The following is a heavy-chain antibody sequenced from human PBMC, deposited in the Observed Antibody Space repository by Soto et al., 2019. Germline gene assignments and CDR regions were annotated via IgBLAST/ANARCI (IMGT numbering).Heavy chain of an antibody. CDR3: ARVIGRGITIFGVVIANNWFDP. V-gene: IGHV1-18*01. D-gene: IGHD3-3*01. Sequence: ASVKVSCKASGYTFTSYGISWVRQAPGQGLEWMGWISAYNGNTNYAQKLQGRVTMTTDTSTSTAYMELRSLRSDDTAVYYCARVIGRGITIFGVVIANNWFDPWGQGTLVTVSS. CDR2: ISAYNGNT. CDR1: GYTFTSYG. J-gene: IGHJ5*02.